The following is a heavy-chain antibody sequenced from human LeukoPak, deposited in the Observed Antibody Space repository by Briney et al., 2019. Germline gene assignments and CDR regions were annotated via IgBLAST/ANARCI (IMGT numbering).Heavy chain of an antibody. Sequence: PGGSLRLSCTVSGFTVSSNSMSWVRQAPGKGLEWVSFIYSDNTHYSDSVKGRFTISRDNAKNSLYLQMNSLRAEDTAVYYCARAGGDYTSYYYYYYCMDVWGKGTTVTVSS. J-gene: IGHJ6*03. CDR2: IYSDNT. CDR3: ARAGGDYTSYYYYYYCMDV. CDR1: GFTVSSNS. V-gene: IGHV3-53*01. D-gene: IGHD4-17*01.